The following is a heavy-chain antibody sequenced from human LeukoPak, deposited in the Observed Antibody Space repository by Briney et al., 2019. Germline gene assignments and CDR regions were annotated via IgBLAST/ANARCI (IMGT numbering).Heavy chain of an antibody. CDR1: GGSISSGSYY. Sequence: PSETLSLTCTVSGGSISSGSYYWSWIRQPAGKGLEWIGRIYTSGSTNYNPSLKSRVTISVDTSKNQFSLKLSSVTAADTAVYYCARSTAGTFDFDYWGQRTLVTVSS. V-gene: IGHV4-61*02. CDR2: IYTSGST. CDR3: ARSTAGTFDFDY. D-gene: IGHD6-19*01. J-gene: IGHJ4*02.